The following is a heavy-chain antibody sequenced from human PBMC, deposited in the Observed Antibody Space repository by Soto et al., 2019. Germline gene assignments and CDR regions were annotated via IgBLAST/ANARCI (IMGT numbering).Heavy chain of an antibody. V-gene: IGHV4-30-2*05. J-gene: IGHJ4*02. CDR1: GGSLRSGSYY. CDR2: IYNGGST. D-gene: IGHD3-3*01. Sequence: SETLSLTCTVSGGSLRSGSYYWSWIRQPPGKGLEWIGYIYNGGSTYYRPSLESRMHMSLDASRNHYSLRLTSVTAADTAVYFCARAPVGLDTISYFDYWGQGKLVTV. CDR3: ARAPVGLDTISYFDY.